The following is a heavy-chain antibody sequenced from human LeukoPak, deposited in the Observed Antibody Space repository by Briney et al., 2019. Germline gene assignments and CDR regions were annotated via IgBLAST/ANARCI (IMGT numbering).Heavy chain of an antibody. D-gene: IGHD3-3*01. Sequence: GGSLRLSCAASGFTFSSYAMSWVRQAPGKGLEWVSAISGSGGSTYYADSVKGRFTISRDNSKNTLYLQMSSLRAEDTAVYYCATDRGWRTSGYYLYYFEYWGQGTLVTFSS. CDR2: ISGSGGST. V-gene: IGHV3-23*01. J-gene: IGHJ4*02. CDR3: ATDRGWRTSGYYLYYFEY. CDR1: GFTFSSYA.